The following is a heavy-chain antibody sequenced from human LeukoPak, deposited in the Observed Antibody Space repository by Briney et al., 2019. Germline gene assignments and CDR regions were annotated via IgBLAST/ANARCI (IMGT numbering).Heavy chain of an antibody. CDR2: IYYSGTT. V-gene: IGHV4-39*07. Sequence: PSETLSLTCTVSGGSISSNGYYWGWIRQPPGKGLEWIGSIYYSGTTFDNPSLKSRVTISIDKSRNQLSLKLSSVIAADTAVYYCVSNQWPEWYFDLWGRGTLVTVSS. CDR1: GGSISSNGYY. J-gene: IGHJ2*01. CDR3: VSNQWPEWYFDL. D-gene: IGHD6-19*01.